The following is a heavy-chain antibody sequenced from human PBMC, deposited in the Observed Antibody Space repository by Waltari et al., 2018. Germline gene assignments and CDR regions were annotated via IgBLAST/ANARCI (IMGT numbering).Heavy chain of an antibody. CDR1: GGPINTYY. J-gene: IGHJ4*02. V-gene: IGHV4-59*01. D-gene: IGHD6-13*01. CDR2: TSDTGST. Sequence: QLQLQESGPGLVKPSETLSLTCTVSGGPINTYYWSWIRQPPGKGLAWIGYTSDTGSTNYNPSLKSRVTISVDTSKNQFSLKLSSVTAAETAVYYCARGSSSGWYGYFDYWGQGTRVTVSS. CDR3: ARGSSSGWYGYFDY.